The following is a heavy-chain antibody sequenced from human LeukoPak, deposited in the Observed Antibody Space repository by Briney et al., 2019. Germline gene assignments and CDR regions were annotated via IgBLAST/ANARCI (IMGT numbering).Heavy chain of an antibody. CDR1: GGTFSSYA. CDR3: ARDTIAAAGLDAFDI. Sequence: GASVKVSCKASGGTFSSYAISWVRQAPGQGLEWMGGIIPIFGTANYAQKFQGRVTITADESTSTAYMELSSLRSEGTAVYYCARDTIAAAGLDAFDIWGQGTMVTVSS. V-gene: IGHV1-69*13. J-gene: IGHJ3*02. D-gene: IGHD6-13*01. CDR2: IIPIFGTA.